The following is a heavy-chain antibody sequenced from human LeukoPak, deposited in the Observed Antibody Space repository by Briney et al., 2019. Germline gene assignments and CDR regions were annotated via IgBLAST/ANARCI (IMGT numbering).Heavy chain of an antibody. V-gene: IGHV4-59*01. CDR2: IYYSGST. D-gene: IGHD3-22*01. CDR3: AREGYYYDSSGNRHFFDY. CDR1: GGSISSYY. J-gene: IGHJ4*02. Sequence: PSETLSLTCTVSGGSISSYYWSWIRQPPGKGLEWIGYIYYSGSTNYNPSLKSRVTISVDTSKNQFSLKLSSVTAADTAVYYCAREGYYYDSSGNRHFFDYWGQGTLVTVSS.